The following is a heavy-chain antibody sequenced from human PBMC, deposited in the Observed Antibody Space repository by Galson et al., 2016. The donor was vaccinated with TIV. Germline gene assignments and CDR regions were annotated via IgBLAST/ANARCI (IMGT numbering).Heavy chain of an antibody. Sequence: SLRLSCAASGFTFSRHGIHWVRHTPGTGLEWVTFIGPDGNDQSYGDSVKGRFTISRDNSMSRIYLQMNDLRLEDTAIYYCARLGLNWFDPWGQGTQVTVSS. V-gene: IGHV3-30*02. CDR2: IGPDGNDQ. CDR3: ARLGLNWFDP. D-gene: IGHD3-16*01. CDR1: GFTFSRHG. J-gene: IGHJ5*02.